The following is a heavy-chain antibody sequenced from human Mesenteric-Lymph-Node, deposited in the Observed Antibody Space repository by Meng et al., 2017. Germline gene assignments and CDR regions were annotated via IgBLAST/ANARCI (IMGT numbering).Heavy chain of an antibody. Sequence: QVQLVQSGAEVQKPGASGKVSCKASGYTFTVYYMHWVRQAPGQGLEWMGRINPHTGGINYAQEFQGRVAMTRDTSISTAYMELSRLRTDDTAVYYCAKIGSNHQFDLWGQGTLVTVS. CDR1: GYTFTVYY. CDR2: INPHTGGI. CDR3: AKIGSNHQFDL. J-gene: IGHJ4*02. D-gene: IGHD4-11*01. V-gene: IGHV1-2*06.